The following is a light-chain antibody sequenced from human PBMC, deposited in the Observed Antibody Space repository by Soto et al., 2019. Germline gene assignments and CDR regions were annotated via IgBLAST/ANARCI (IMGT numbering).Light chain of an antibody. J-gene: IGKJ5*01. CDR2: DAS. CDR1: QTVSSY. CDR3: QKRSTAIA. V-gene: IGKV3-11*01. Sequence: IVLTQSPATLSLWPGETAILSCRASQTVSSYLSWYQHKPGKAPRLLIYDASKRAPGIPARFSGSGSGTDCPLTISSLEPEDCAVYYGQKRSTAIAVGKGTLLEIE.